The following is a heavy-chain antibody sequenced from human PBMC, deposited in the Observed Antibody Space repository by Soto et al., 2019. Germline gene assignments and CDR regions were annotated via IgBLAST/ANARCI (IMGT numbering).Heavy chain of an antibody. CDR3: ARDQYSRRPYYYYGMDV. J-gene: IGHJ6*02. CDR1: GFTVSSNY. CDR2: IYSGGST. Sequence: GGSLRLSCAASGFTVSSNYMSWVRQAPGKGLEWVSVIYSGGSTYYADSVKGRFTISRDNSKNTLYLQMNSLRAEDTAVYSCARDQYSRRPYYYYGMDVWGQGTTVTVP. D-gene: IGHD5-12*01. V-gene: IGHV3-53*01.